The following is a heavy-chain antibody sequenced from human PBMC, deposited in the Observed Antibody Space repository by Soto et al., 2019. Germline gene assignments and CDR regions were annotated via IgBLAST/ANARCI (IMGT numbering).Heavy chain of an antibody. V-gene: IGHV3-23*01. CDR1: GLTLQNYS. CDR2: LIGGHYGT. CDR3: AKGKSTGDIDWFDP. Sequence: AGTLRLSCPPSGLTLQNYSMPCLLQAPRKGLEWVSTLIGGHYGTAYSYSVKGRFIVCRDNSKNCLYLQMNSLGVEDTAMYFCAKGKSTGDIDWFDPWGQGSLVIVSS. J-gene: IGHJ5*02. D-gene: IGHD3-10*01.